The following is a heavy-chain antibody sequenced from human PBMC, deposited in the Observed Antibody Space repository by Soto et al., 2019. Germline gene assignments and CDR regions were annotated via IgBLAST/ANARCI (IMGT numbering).Heavy chain of an antibody. CDR1: GGSIRSAGYY. Sequence: QVQLQESGPGLVKPSQTLSLTCTVSGGSIRSAGYYWSWIRQHPGKGLEWIGYFYYSGNTYYNPSLKSRLTISGDTSKNQFSLNLSSVTAADTAVYYCARAMGAINYFDYWGQGTLVTVSS. CDR2: FYYSGNT. D-gene: IGHD1-26*01. V-gene: IGHV4-31*03. J-gene: IGHJ4*02. CDR3: ARAMGAINYFDY.